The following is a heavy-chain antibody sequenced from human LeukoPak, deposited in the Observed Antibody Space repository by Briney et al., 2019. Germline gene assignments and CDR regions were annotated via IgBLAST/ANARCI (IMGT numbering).Heavy chain of an antibody. CDR3: ARGNGAGILYYFDY. Sequence: GGSLRLSCAASGFTFSNYGMHWVRQAPGKGLEWVAVISHDGNKKHFGDSVRGRFTISRDDSKNTVFLRMSGLRAEDTAIYFCARGNGAGILYYFDYWGQGTLVTVSS. J-gene: IGHJ4*02. D-gene: IGHD6-19*01. V-gene: IGHV3-30-3*01. CDR2: ISHDGNKK. CDR1: GFTFSNYG.